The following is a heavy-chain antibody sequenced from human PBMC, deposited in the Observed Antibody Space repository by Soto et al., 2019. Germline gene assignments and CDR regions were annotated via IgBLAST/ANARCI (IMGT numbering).Heavy chain of an antibody. Sequence: PSETLSLTCAVSGYTISSGYYWGWIRQPPGQGLDWIGSIFHSGSTYYNPSLKSRVTMSLDTSKNQFSLKLSSVTAADTAVYYCAREDYSDSSGYYYFFDYWGQGTLVTVYS. CDR2: IFHSGST. J-gene: IGHJ4*02. CDR3: AREDYSDSSGYYYFFDY. D-gene: IGHD3-22*01. CDR1: GYTISSGYY. V-gene: IGHV4-38-2*02.